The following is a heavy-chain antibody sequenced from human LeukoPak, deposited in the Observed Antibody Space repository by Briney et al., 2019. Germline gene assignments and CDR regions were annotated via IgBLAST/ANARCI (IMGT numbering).Heavy chain of an antibody. CDR3: AREGGPYRPPDY. J-gene: IGHJ4*02. CDR2: VNLQGST. V-gene: IGHV4-4*03. CDR1: VGSIINTTW. Sequence: HLGSPCLTPGVSVGSIINTTWWTWFRLLPGKGLDWIGLVNLQGSTNSTPSPKSRVALSVDKSENHISLKLTSVTAADTAMYYCAREGGPYRPPDYSGQGTLVPVAS.